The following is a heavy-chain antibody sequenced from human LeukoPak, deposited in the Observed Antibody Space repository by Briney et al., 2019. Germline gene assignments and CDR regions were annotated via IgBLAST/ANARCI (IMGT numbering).Heavy chain of an antibody. V-gene: IGHV4-34*01. CDR2: INHSGST. Sequence: SETLSLTCAVYGGSFSGYYWSWIRQPPGKGLEWIGEINHSGSTNYNPSLKSRVTISVDTSKNQFSLKLSSVTAADTAVYYCARAQATVTRGPFDYWGQGTLVTVPS. D-gene: IGHD4-17*01. J-gene: IGHJ4*02. CDR3: ARAQATVTRGPFDY. CDR1: GGSFSGYY.